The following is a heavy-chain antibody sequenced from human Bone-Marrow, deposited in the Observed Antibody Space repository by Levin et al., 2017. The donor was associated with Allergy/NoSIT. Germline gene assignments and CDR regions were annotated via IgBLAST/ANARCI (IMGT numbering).Heavy chain of an antibody. CDR3: ARDGYSDLDS. J-gene: IGHJ4*02. V-gene: IGHV4-61*01. Sequence: SETLSLTCTVSGGSVSSGSYYWSWIRQPPGKGLEWIGYISYSGSTNYNPSLKSRVTISVDTSRNRFSLKLSSVTAADTAVYYCARDGYSDLDSWSQGTLVTVSS. CDR2: ISYSGST. D-gene: IGHD6-13*01. CDR1: GGSVSSGSYY.